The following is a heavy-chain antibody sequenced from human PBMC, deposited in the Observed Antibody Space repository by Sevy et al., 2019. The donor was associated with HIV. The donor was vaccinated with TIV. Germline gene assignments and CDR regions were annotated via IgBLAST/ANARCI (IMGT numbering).Heavy chain of an antibody. CDR1: GFSFGDYD. V-gene: IGHV3-13*01. J-gene: IGHJ2*01. D-gene: IGHD3-10*01. CDR3: VRGSTSGSEILLGSSSAYNWYFDL. Sequence: GGSLRLSCAASGFSFGDYDMHWVRQLSGKGLEWVSSIGTAGDTYYLGSVEGRFTNSSENATNSVYLQMRSLRAGETATYYCVRGSTSGSEILLGSSSAYNWYFDLWGRGTLVTVSS. CDR2: IGTAGDT.